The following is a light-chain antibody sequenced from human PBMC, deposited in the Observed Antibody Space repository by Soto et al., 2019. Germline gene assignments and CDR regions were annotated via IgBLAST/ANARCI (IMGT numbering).Light chain of an antibody. CDR3: QSYDSSLSVV. CDR2: GNS. V-gene: IGLV1-40*01. Sequence: QAVLTQPPSVSGAPGQRVTISCTGSSSNIGAGYDVHWYQQLPGTAHKLLIYGNSNRPSGVPDRFSGSKSGTSASLAITVLQAEDEADYYCQSYDSSLSVVFGGGTKLTVL. CDR1: SSNIGAGYD. J-gene: IGLJ2*01.